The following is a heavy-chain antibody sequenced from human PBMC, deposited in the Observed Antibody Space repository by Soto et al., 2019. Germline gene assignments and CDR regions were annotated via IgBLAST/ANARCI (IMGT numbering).Heavy chain of an antibody. V-gene: IGHV4-59*08. CDR2: ISYIGST. Sequence: QVQLQESGPGLVKPSETLSLTCTVSGGSMSSYYWTWIRQPPGKGLEWIGYISYIGSTNYNPSLRGRVTISVDTSKNQFSLKLSTVTAAETAVYYCAGGHSSSGRGDYWGQGTLVTVSS. CDR3: AGGHSSSGRGDY. CDR1: GGSMSSYY. D-gene: IGHD6-13*01. J-gene: IGHJ4*02.